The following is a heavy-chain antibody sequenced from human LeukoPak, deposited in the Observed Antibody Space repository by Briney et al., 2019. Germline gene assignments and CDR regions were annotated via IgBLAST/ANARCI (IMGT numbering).Heavy chain of an antibody. V-gene: IGHV3-11*04. Sequence: PGGSLRLSCAASGFTFSDYYMSWIRQAPGKGLEWVSSISSSATYIYYTDSLKGRFTISRDNAKNSLYLQMNSLRAEDTAVYYCAKDGYYDSRDIDYWGQGTLVTVSS. CDR3: AKDGYYDSRDIDY. CDR1: GFTFSDYY. CDR2: ISSSATYI. D-gene: IGHD3-22*01. J-gene: IGHJ4*02.